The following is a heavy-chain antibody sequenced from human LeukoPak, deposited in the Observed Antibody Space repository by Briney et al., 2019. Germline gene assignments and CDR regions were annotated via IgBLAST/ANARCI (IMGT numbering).Heavy chain of an antibody. V-gene: IGHV3-48*03. Sequence: SLRLSCAASGFTFSTYEMNWVRPAPGQGLAWVSYIDPSGYVMSADSVKGRFTISRDNAKISLHLQMNSLRAEDTAVYYCATKVPGDSHFSNWGQGTLVTVSS. CDR3: ATKVPGDSHFSN. CDR1: GFTFSTYE. D-gene: IGHD2-21*01. J-gene: IGHJ4*02. CDR2: IDPSGYVM.